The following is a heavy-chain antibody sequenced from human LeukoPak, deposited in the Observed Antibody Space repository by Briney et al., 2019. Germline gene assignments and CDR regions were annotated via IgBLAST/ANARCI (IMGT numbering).Heavy chain of an antibody. Sequence: SGRSLRLSCAASGFTFDDYAMYWVRQSPGKGLEWVSGISWNSGNIGYADSVKGRFTISRDNAKNSLFLQMNSLRAEDMAVYYCAKDPYDFWSGYPDYWGQGTLVTVSS. CDR1: GFTFDDYA. CDR2: ISWNSGNI. CDR3: AKDPYDFWSGYPDY. J-gene: IGHJ4*02. V-gene: IGHV3-9*03. D-gene: IGHD3-3*01.